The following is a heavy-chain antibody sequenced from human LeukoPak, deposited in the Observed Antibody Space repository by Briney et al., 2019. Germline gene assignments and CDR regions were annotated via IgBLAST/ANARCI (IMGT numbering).Heavy chain of an antibody. J-gene: IGHJ5*02. CDR1: GYTFTSYD. D-gene: IGHD2-15*01. CDR3: ARGRYCSGGSCYTVWFDP. CDR2: MNPNSGNT. V-gene: IGHV1-8*01. Sequence: GASVKVSCKASGYTFTSYDINWVRQATGQGLEWMGWMNPNSGNTGYAQKFQGRVTMTRNNSISTAYMELSSLRSEDTAVYYCARGRYCSGGSCYTVWFDPWGQGTLVTVSS.